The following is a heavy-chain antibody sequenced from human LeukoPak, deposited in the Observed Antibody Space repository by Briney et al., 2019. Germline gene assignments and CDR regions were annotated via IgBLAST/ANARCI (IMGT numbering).Heavy chain of an antibody. CDR3: AKGPLRGTAAAIDY. D-gene: IGHD2-2*01. V-gene: IGHV3-30*18. CDR1: GFTFNNYG. J-gene: IGHJ4*02. CDR2: MSYDGRNI. Sequence: GASLRLSCAASGFTFNNYGMHWVRQAPGKGLEWVAVMSYDGRNIHYPDSVKGRFTISRDISTDTLWLQMDSLRTEDTAVYYCAKGPLRGTAAAIDYWGQGTLVTVSS.